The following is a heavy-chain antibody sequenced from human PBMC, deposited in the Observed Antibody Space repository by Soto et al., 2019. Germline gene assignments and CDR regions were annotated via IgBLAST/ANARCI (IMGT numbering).Heavy chain of an antibody. V-gene: IGHV4-30-4*08. CDR2: IFYSGNT. CDR1: GDSISSVDYY. D-gene: IGHD3-22*01. CDR3: ARLFAYYDKEPGAFDV. Sequence: QVLLQESGPGLVEPSETLSLTCTVSGDSISSVDYYWSWIRQPPGKVLEWIGYIFYSGNTYFNPSLQSRVSISVDTSRNQFSLTLNSVTAADTAVYFCARLFAYYDKEPGAFDVWGQGTMVTVSS. J-gene: IGHJ3*01.